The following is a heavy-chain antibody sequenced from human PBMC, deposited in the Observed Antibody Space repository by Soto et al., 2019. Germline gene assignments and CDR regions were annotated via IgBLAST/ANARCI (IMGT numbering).Heavy chain of an antibody. Sequence: QVQLVQSGAEVKKPGASMKVSCKASGYTFTNYGISWVRQAPGQGLEWMGRINVYNGNTKYAQKLQGRVTMTTDTSTSTAYMELRSLRSDDTAVHFCARDAAVGLFDYWGQGTLVTVSS. CDR1: GYTFTNYG. V-gene: IGHV1-18*01. D-gene: IGHD6-19*01. CDR3: ARDAAVGLFDY. CDR2: INVYNGNT. J-gene: IGHJ4*02.